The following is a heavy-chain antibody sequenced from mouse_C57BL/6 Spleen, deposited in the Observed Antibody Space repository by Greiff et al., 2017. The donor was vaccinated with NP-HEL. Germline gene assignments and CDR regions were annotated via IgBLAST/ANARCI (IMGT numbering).Heavy chain of an antibody. CDR1: GYTFTTYP. CDR2: FHPYNDDT. CDR3: ARASYYSNYGFAY. D-gene: IGHD2-5*01. Sequence: VQVVESGAELVKPGASVKMSCKASGYTFTTYPIEWMKQNHGKSLEWIGNFHPYNDDTKYNEKFKGKATLTVEKSSSTVYLELSRLTSDDSAVYYCARASYYSNYGFAYWGQGTLVTVSA. J-gene: IGHJ3*01. V-gene: IGHV1-47*01.